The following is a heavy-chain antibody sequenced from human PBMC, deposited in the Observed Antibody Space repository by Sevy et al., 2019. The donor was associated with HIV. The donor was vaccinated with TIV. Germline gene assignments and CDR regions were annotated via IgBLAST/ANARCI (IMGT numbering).Heavy chain of an antibody. Sequence: GGSVRLSCAASGFIFSSYEMSWVRQAPGKGLEWVSHISQSGGTTYYSDSVKGRFTITRDNAKNSLYLQMNSLRAEDTAIYYCARDLPPSATTVAHFDFWGQGTLVTVSS. CDR3: ARDLPPSATTVAHFDF. D-gene: IGHD4-17*01. CDR2: ISQSGGTT. J-gene: IGHJ4*02. CDR1: GFIFSSYE. V-gene: IGHV3-48*03.